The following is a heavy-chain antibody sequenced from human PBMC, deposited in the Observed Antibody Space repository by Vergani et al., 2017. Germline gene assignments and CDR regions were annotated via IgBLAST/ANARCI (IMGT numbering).Heavy chain of an antibody. D-gene: IGHD4-11*01. J-gene: IGHJ4*02. CDR1: GFTFSSYW. CDR2: IKQDGSEK. CDR3: ASFVTTPNFDY. Sequence: EVQLVESGGGLVQPGGSLRLSCAASGFTFSSYWMSWVRQAPGKGLEWVANIKQDGSEKYYADSVKGRITISRDNSKNTLYLQMNSLRAEDTAVYYCASFVTTPNFDYWGQGTLVTVSS. V-gene: IGHV3-7*01.